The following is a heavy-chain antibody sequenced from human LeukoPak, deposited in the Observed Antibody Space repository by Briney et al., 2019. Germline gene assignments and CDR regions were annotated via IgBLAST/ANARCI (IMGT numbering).Heavy chain of an antibody. CDR3: AYLYDFWSGYLGYFDY. CDR1: GFTFSGFA. CDR2: ISVSGDST. J-gene: IGHJ4*02. Sequence: GGSLRLSCAASGFTFSGFAMSWVRQAPGKGLEWVSAISVSGDSTYYADSVKGRFTISRDNSKNTLYLQMNSLRAEDTAVYYCAYLYDFWSGYLGYFDYWGQGTLVTVSS. V-gene: IGHV3-23*01. D-gene: IGHD3-3*01.